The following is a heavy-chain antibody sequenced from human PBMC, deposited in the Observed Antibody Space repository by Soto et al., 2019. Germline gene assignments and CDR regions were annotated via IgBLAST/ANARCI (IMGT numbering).Heavy chain of an antibody. CDR1: GFTVSSNY. CDR3: ARGLADYYDSSGYYRTDYYYGMDV. J-gene: IGHJ6*02. D-gene: IGHD3-22*01. Sequence: WGSLRLSCAASGFTVSSNYMSWVRQAPGKGLEWVSVIYSGGSTYYADSVKGRFTIFRDNSKNTLYLQMNSLRAEDTAVYYCARGLADYYDSSGYYRTDYYYGMDVWGQGTTVTVSS. CDR2: IYSGGST. V-gene: IGHV3-53*01.